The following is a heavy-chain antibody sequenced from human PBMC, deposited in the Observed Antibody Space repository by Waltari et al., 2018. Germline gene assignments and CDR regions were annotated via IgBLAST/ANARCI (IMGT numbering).Heavy chain of an antibody. CDR2: ISCSGYST. J-gene: IGHJ6*02. CDR1: GFTFSNYA. D-gene: IGHD2-15*01. Sequence: EVQLLESGGGLVQPGGSLRLSCAASGFTFSNYAMSWVRQAPGKGLGWVSGISCSGYSTNYADAVKGRFTISRDNSKNMLYLQMNSLRAEDTAIYFCPRYCSAVTCYYYYGLDVWGQGTTVTVSS. V-gene: IGHV3-23*01. CDR3: PRYCSAVTCYYYYGLDV.